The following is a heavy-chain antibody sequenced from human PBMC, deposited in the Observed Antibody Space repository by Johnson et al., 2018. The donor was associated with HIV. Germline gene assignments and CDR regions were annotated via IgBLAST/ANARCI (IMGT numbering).Heavy chain of an antibody. CDR1: GFTLSTYW. J-gene: IGHJ3*01. CDR3: ARGGLLWFGHPAD. D-gene: IGHD3-10*01. V-gene: IGHV3-7*01. Sequence: EVQLVESGGGLVQPGGSLRLSCAASGFTLSTYWMSWVRQAPGKGLEWVANIKQAGSEKYCVAAVKGRVTISRDNAKNSLYLQMNSVRAEDTAVYYCARGGLLWFGHPADWGQGTMVTVSS. CDR2: IKQAGSEK.